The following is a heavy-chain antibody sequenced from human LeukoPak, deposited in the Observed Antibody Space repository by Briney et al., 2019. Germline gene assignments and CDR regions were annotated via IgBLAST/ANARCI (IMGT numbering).Heavy chain of an antibody. J-gene: IGHJ4*02. CDR2: INRDGSST. D-gene: IGHD1/OR15-1a*01. CDR1: GFTFSSYW. V-gene: IGHV3-74*01. Sequence: PGGSLRLSCAASGFTFSSYWMHWVRQAPGKGLVWVSRINRDGSSTTYADSVKGRVTISRDNTKNTVYLQMNSLRAEDTAVYFCARGRHWNIDYWGQGTLVTVSS. CDR3: ARGRHWNIDY.